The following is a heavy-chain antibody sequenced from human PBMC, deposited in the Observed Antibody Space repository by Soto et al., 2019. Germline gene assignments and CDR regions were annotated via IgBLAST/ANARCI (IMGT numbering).Heavy chain of an antibody. CDR3: ARGGSSWSAEYYQH. V-gene: IGHV1-18*04. CDR2: ISGYNGDT. Sequence: QVQLVQSGGEVKKPGASVKVSCKASGYTFTNYGINWVRQALGQGPEWMGWISGYNGDTKYSQIFQGRVTMTTDTSTSTAYMELRSLRSDDTAVYYCARGGSSWSAEYYQHWGQGTLVIVSS. J-gene: IGHJ1*01. D-gene: IGHD6-13*01. CDR1: GYTFTNYG.